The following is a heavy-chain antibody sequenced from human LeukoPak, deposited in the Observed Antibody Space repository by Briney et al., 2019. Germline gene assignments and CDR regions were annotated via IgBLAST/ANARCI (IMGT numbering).Heavy chain of an antibody. Sequence: SETLSLTCTVSGGSISSYYWSWIRQPAGKGLEWIGRIYTSGSTNYNPSLKSRVTMSVDTSKNQLSPKLSSVSAADTAVYYCARVLPPYDFWSGESGYYYMDVWGKGTTVTVSS. J-gene: IGHJ6*03. V-gene: IGHV4-4*07. CDR2: IYTSGST. D-gene: IGHD3-3*01. CDR3: ARVLPPYDFWSGESGYYYMDV. CDR1: GGSISSYY.